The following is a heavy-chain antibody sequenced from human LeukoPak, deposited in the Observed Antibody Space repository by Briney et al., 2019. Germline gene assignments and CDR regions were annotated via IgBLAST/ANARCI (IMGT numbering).Heavy chain of an antibody. CDR3: AKDSNHCSSSSCPTYFYYMDV. CDR2: IRYDGSKK. V-gene: IGHV3-30*02. D-gene: IGHD2-2*01. J-gene: IGHJ6*03. CDR1: GLTFSSYG. Sequence: PGGSLRLSCAASGLTFSSYGMHWVRQAPGKGLEWVAFIRYDGSKKYYADSVKGRFTISRDNSKNTLYLQMNSLRAEDTAVYYCAKDSNHCSSSSCPTYFYYMDVWGKGTTVTVSS.